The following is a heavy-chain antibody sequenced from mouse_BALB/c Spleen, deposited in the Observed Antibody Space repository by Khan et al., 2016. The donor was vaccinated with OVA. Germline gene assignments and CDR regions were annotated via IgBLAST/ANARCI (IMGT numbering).Heavy chain of an antibody. V-gene: IGHV1S132*01. J-gene: IGHJ4*01. CDR3: ARSNGGNYWGAMEY. D-gene: IGHD1-1*02. Sequence: QVQLQQSGTELVRPGASVTLSCKTSGYIFNSYWIPWVKQRSGLGLEWIARIYPGTGSTYYNETFKGKATLTADKSSSTAYMQLSRLNSQDTAVFCCARSNGGNYWGAMEYWGQGTSVTVSS. CDR1: GYIFNSYW. CDR2: IYPGTGST.